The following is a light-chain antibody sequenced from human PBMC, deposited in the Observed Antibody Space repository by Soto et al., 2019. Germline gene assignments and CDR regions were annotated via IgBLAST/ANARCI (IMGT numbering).Light chain of an antibody. Sequence: GDRVTLTCRPSQSINTWLAWYQKKPGKAPNLLIQKASTLESGVPSRFSGSGSGTEFTLTITSLQPDDFATYYCQQYHSFFPTFGQGTKLEIK. CDR2: KAS. J-gene: IGKJ2*01. V-gene: IGKV1-5*03. CDR3: QQYHSFFPT. CDR1: QSINTW.